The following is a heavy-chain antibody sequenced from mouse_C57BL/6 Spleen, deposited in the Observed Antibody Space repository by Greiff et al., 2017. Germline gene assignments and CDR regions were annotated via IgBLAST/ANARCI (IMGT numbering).Heavy chain of an antibody. D-gene: IGHD3-2*02. CDR1: GFTFSSYG. CDR2: ISSGGSYT. CDR3: ASLRPFAY. J-gene: IGHJ3*01. Sequence: EVQLVESGGDLVKPGGSLKLSCAASGFTFSSYGMSWVRQTPDKRLEWVATISSGGSYTYYPDSVKGRFTISRDNAKNTLYLQMSSLKSEDTAMYYCASLRPFAYWGQGTLVTVSA. V-gene: IGHV5-6*01.